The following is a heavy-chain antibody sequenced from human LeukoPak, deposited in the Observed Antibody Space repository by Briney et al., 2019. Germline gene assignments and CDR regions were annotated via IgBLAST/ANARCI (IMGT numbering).Heavy chain of an antibody. Sequence: VSVKVSCKASGYTFTSYGISWVRQAPGQGLEWMVWISAYNGNTNYTQKHQGRVTMTTDTSTTTAYMELRSLRSDDTAVYYCARDDTYYDIWTGYYRSPDWFDPWGQGTLVTVSS. CDR2: ISAYNGNT. J-gene: IGHJ5*02. CDR1: GYTFTSYG. D-gene: IGHD3-9*01. V-gene: IGHV1-18*01. CDR3: ARDDTYYDIWTGYYRSPDWFDP.